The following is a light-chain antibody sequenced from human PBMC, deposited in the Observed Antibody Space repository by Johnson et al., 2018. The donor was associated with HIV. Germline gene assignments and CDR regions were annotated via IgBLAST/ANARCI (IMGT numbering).Light chain of an antibody. CDR3: GTWDSSLSAGYV. CDR1: SSNIGNNY. Sequence: QSLLTQPPSMSAAPGQRVTISCSGSSSNIGNNYVSWYQQVPGAAPKLLIYDNNRRPSGIPDRFSGSKSGTSATLGITGLQTGDEADYYCGTWDSSLSAGYVFGTGTKVTVL. J-gene: IGLJ1*01. CDR2: DNN. V-gene: IGLV1-51*01.